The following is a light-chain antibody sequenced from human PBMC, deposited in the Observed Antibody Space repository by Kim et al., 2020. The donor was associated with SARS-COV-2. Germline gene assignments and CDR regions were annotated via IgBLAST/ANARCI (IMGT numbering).Light chain of an antibody. CDR2: GDD. CDR1: SSSIGDYP. Sequence: QSVLTQPPSVSGNPGQRVTISCSGSSSSIGDYPVSWYQQLPGMAPKLIIYGDDQRPSGVPDRISGSKAGTSATLAISGLQSGDDGDYFCATWDDNLYGRVFGGGTRLTVL. CDR3: ATWDDNLYGRV. V-gene: IGLV1-44*01. J-gene: IGLJ3*02.